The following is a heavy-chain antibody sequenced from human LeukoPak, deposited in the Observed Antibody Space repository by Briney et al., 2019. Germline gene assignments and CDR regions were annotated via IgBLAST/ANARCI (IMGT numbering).Heavy chain of an antibody. V-gene: IGHV3-30-3*01. CDR1: GFTFSSYS. Sequence: SGGSLRLSCAASGFTFSSYSMHWVRQAPGKGLEWVAVISYDGSNKYYADSVKGRFTISRDNSKNTVYLQMNSLRAEDTAVYYCARVGSHYGDYRRGWFDPWGQGTLVTVSS. CDR3: ARVGSHYGDYRRGWFDP. J-gene: IGHJ5*02. D-gene: IGHD4-17*01. CDR2: ISYDGSNK.